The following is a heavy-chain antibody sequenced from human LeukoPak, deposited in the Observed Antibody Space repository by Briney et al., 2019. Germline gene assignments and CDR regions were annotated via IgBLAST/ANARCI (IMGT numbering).Heavy chain of an antibody. D-gene: IGHD6-19*01. CDR2: ISADGETP. J-gene: IGHJ4*02. CDR1: GFSVSSFG. Sequence: GGSLRLSCAVSGFSVSSFGISWVRQAPGKGLEWISAISADGETPYYADSVKGRFIISRDNSKNTLYLQLSSLRAEDTAVYYCAQGYSSGWYRYWGQGSLVSVSS. V-gene: IGHV3-23*01. CDR3: AQGYSSGWYRY.